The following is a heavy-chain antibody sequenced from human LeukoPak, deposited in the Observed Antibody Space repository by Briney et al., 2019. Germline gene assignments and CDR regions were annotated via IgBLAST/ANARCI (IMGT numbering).Heavy chain of an antibody. D-gene: IGHD4-17*01. CDR3: ATTVTTLYGMDV. CDR2: INHSGST. Sequence: PSETLSLTCAVYGGSFSGYYWSWIRQPPGKGLEWIGEINHSGSTNYSPSLKSRATISVDTSKNQFSLKLISVTAADTAVYYCATTVTTLYGMDVWGQGTTVTVSS. J-gene: IGHJ6*02. CDR1: GGSFSGYY. V-gene: IGHV4-34*01.